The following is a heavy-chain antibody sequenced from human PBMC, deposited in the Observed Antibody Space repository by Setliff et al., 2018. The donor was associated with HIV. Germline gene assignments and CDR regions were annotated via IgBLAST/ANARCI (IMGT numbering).Heavy chain of an antibody. V-gene: IGHV4-4*02. D-gene: IGHD4-4*01. Sequence: SETLSLTCTVSGGSISSRNWWSWVRQPPGKGLEWIGEIYHSGSTNYNPSLKSRVTISVDKSTNQVSLKLNSVTAADTAVYYCARAPFPRLQGTVSDIWGPGTMVTVSS. J-gene: IGHJ3*02. CDR3: ARAPFPRLQGTVSDI. CDR2: IYHSGST. CDR1: GGSISSRNW.